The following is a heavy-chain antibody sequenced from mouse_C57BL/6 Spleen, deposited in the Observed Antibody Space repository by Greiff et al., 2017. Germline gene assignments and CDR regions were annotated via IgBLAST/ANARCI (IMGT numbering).Heavy chain of an antibody. CDR2: IDPSDSYT. CDR1: GYTFTSYW. Sequence: VQLQQPGAELVMPGASVKLSCKASGYTFTSYWMHWVKQRPGQGLEWIGEIDPSDSYTNYNQKFKGKSTLTVDKSSSTAYMQLSSLTSEDAAVYYCARRSYYGYGFDYWGQGTTLTVSS. CDR3: ARRSYYGYGFDY. V-gene: IGHV1-69*01. D-gene: IGHD2-2*01. J-gene: IGHJ2*01.